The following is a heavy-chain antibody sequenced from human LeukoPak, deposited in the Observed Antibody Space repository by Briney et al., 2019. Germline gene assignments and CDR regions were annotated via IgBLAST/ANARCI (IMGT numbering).Heavy chain of an antibody. J-gene: IGHJ3*01. V-gene: IGHV4-34*01. Sequence: PSETLSLTCAVYGGSFSGYYWSWIRQPPGKGLEWIGEINHSGSTNYNPSLERRVTMSADTSKNQFSLILNSVTAADTAVYYCAIGRPRNATRLDDGYDFWGQGTMVTVSS. CDR1: GGSFSGYY. CDR3: AIGRPRNATRLDDGYDF. CDR2: INHSGST. D-gene: IGHD1-1*01.